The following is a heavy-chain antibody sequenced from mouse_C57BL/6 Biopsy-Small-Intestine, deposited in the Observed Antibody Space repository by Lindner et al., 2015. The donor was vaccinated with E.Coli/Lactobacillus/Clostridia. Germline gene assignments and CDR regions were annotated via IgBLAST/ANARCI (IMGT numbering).Heavy chain of an antibody. CDR2: INPTTGGT. CDR1: GYSFTGYF. CDR3: ARSHAKGDF. J-gene: IGHJ2*01. Sequence: VQLQESGPELVKPGASVKISCKASGYSFTGYFMNWVKQSPEKSLEWIGEINPTTGGTTYNQKFKAKATLTVDKSSSTAYMQFKNLTSEDSAVYYCARSHAKGDFWGQGTTLTVSS. D-gene: IGHD6-1*01. V-gene: IGHV1-42*01.